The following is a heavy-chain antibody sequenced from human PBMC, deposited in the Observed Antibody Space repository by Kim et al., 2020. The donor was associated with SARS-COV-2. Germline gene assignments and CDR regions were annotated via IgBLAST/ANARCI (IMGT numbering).Heavy chain of an antibody. J-gene: IGHJ6*02. CDR1: GFTFSNAW. D-gene: IGHD1-26*01. CDR3: TTDLGGSYAWVWSYYYYGMDV. V-gene: IGHV3-15*01. CDR2: IKSKTDGGTT. Sequence: GGSLRLSCAASGFTFSNAWMSWVRQAPGKGLEWVGRIKSKTDGGTTDYAAPVKGRFTISRDDSKNTLYLQMNSLKTEDTAVYYRTTDLGGSYAWVWSYYYYGMDVWAQGTTVTVSS.